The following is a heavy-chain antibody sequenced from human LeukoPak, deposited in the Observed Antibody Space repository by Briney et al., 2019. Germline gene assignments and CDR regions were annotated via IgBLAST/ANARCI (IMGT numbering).Heavy chain of an antibody. D-gene: IGHD1-26*01. Sequence: GGSLRLSCAASGFTFSSYSMNWVRQAPGKGLEWVSYISSSSSTIYYADSVKGRFTISRDNAKNSLYLQMNSLRAEDTAVYYCAREDRWDRYYYYYMDVWGKGTTVTVSS. J-gene: IGHJ6*03. CDR2: ISSSSSTI. CDR3: AREDRWDRYYYYYMDV. CDR1: GFTFSSYS. V-gene: IGHV3-48*01.